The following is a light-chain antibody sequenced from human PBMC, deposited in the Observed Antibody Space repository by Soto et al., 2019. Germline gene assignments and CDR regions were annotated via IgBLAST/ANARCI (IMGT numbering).Light chain of an antibody. Sequence: EVVLTQSPDTLSLSPGERATLSCXASXNFGSTYLAWYQQKPGQAPRLLIYGASSRATGIPDRISGSGSGTDFTLTISRLEPEDFAVYYCQQYGSSHWTFGQGTKVDIK. CDR2: GAS. CDR3: QQYGSSHWT. V-gene: IGKV3-20*01. J-gene: IGKJ1*01. CDR1: XNFGSTY.